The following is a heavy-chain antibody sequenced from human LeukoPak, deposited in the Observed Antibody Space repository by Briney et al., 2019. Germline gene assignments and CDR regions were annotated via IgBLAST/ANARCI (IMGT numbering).Heavy chain of an antibody. D-gene: IGHD6-13*01. CDR3: ARVLDSSHAFDI. V-gene: IGHV3-30-3*01. CDR2: ISYDGSNK. Sequence: GGSLRLSCAASGFTFSSYAMHWVRQAPGKGLEWVAVISYDGSNKYYADSVKGRFTISRDNSKNTLYLQMNSLRAEDTAVYYCARVLDSSHAFDIWGQGTMVTVSS. J-gene: IGHJ3*02. CDR1: GFTFSSYA.